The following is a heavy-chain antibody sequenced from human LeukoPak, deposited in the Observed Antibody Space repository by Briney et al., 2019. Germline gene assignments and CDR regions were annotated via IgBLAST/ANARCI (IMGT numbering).Heavy chain of an antibody. V-gene: IGHV3-21*01. J-gene: IGHJ4*02. CDR2: ISSSSSYI. CDR1: GFTFSSYS. D-gene: IGHD3-22*01. CDR3: ARGGYDRGQPHTFDY. Sequence: GGSLRLSCAASGFTFSSYSMNWVRQAPGKGLEWVSSISSSSSYIYYADSVKGRFTISRDNAKNSLYLQMNSLRAEDTAVYYCARGGYDRGQPHTFDYWGQGTLVTVSS.